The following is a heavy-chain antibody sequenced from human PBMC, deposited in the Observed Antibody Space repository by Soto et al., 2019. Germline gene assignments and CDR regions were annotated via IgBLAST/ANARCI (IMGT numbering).Heavy chain of an antibody. CDR1: GYTFTGYY. Sequence: GASVKVSCTASGYTFTGYYMHWVRQAPGQGLEWMGWINPNSGGTNYAQKFQGWVTMTRDTSISTAYMELSRLRSDDTAVYYCARNLPYYYDSSGYPPPSDYHYGMDVWGQGTTVTVAS. J-gene: IGHJ6*02. CDR3: ARNLPYYYDSSGYPPPSDYHYGMDV. V-gene: IGHV1-2*04. D-gene: IGHD3-22*01. CDR2: INPNSGGT.